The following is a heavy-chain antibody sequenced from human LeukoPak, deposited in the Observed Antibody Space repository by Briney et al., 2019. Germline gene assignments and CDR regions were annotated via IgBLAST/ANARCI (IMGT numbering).Heavy chain of an antibody. V-gene: IGHV3-23*01. CDR1: GFTFTSYA. J-gene: IGHJ6*02. D-gene: IGHD1-26*01. CDR3: AKDTSGSTSYSYHYGMDV. CDR2: ISGSGGTT. Sequence: GGSLRLSCAASGFTFTSYAMSWVRQAPGKGLEWVSVISGSGGTTYYADSVKGRFTISRDNSKSTLYLQMNSLRAEDTAVYYYAKDTSGSTSYSYHYGMDVWGQGTTVTVSS.